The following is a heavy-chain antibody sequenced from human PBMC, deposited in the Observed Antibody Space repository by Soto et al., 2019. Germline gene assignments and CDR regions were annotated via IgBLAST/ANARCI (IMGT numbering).Heavy chain of an antibody. CDR3: ARAERGNSCHDY. J-gene: IGHJ4*02. D-gene: IGHD6-13*01. CDR1: VFTFKTYD. V-gene: IGHV3-23*01. Sequence: EVQLLESGGGLVQPGGSLRLSCAASVFTFKTYDMNWVRPAPGKGLEWVAGVRVGSKTSYYADSVKGRFTISRDNSKDTLYMQMNNLRGDDTSLYYWARAERGNSCHDYWGQGTLVTVSA. CDR2: VRVGSKTS.